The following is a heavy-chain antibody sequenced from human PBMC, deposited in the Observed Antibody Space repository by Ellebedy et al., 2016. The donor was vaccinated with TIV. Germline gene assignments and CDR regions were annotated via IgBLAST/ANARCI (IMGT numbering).Heavy chain of an antibody. CDR2: IDSDGSTT. Sequence: PGGSLRLSCAASGFTFSNYWMHWVRQAPGKGLMWVSNIDSDGSTTIYADSVKGRFTISRDNAKNTLYLQMNSLTVADTGVYYCARGSDGQDYWGQGTLVTVSS. V-gene: IGHV3-74*01. J-gene: IGHJ4*02. CDR3: ARGSDGQDY. D-gene: IGHD2-8*01. CDR1: GFTFSNYW.